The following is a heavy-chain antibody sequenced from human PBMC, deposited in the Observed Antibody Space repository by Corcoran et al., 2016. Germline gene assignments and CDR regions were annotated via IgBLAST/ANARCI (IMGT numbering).Heavy chain of an antibody. D-gene: IGHD5-12*01. V-gene: IGHV3-23*01. Sequence: EVQLLESGGGLVQPGGSLRLSCAASGFTFSSYAMSWVRQAPGKGLEWVSAISGSGGSTYYADSVKGRFTISRDNSKNTLYLQMNSLRAEDTAVYYCAKDPVEMATILGGMDVWGQGTTVTVSS. CDR2: ISGSGGST. CDR1: GFTFSSYA. J-gene: IGHJ6*02. CDR3: AKDPVEMATILGGMDV.